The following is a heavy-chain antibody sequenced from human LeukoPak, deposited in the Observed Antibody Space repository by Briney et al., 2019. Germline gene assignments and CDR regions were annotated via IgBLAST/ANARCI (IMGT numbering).Heavy chain of an antibody. D-gene: IGHD4-23*01. CDR1: GFTLSSYA. V-gene: IGHV3-23*01. CDR3: AKAFGNGVSGGNRFFDY. CDR2: LSINNT. Sequence: GGSLRLSCAASGFTLSSYAMSWVRQAPRKGLEWVSALSINNTYYADSVKGRFTISRDSSKNTIYLQMNSLRIDDTVVYYCAKAFGNGVSGGNRFFDYWGRGTLVTVSS. J-gene: IGHJ4*02.